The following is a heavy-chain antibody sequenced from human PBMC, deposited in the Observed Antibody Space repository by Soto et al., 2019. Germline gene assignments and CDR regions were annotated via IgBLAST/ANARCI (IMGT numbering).Heavy chain of an antibody. D-gene: IGHD2-2*01. Sequence: ETLSLTCAVSGGSISSSSYYWGWIRQPPGKGLEWIGSIYYSGSTYYNPSLKSRVTISVDTSKNQFSLKLSSVTAADTDVYYCARRIYCSSTSCPLYYYYYGMDVWGQGTTVNVYS. CDR1: GGSISSSSYY. CDR2: IYYSGST. CDR3: ARRIYCSSTSCPLYYYYYGMDV. V-gene: IGHV4-39*01. J-gene: IGHJ6*02.